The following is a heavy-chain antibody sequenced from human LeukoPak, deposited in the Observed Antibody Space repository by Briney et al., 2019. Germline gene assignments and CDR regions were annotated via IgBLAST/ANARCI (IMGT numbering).Heavy chain of an antibody. CDR1: GYNFTGYY. CDR2: INPVNDGT. J-gene: IGHJ4*02. CDR3: ASHYCSDNCRWKIEQSFDY. V-gene: IGHV1-2*02. D-gene: IGHD2-15*01. Sequence: AASVKVSCKASGYNFTGYYLHWVRQAPGQGLQWMGWINPVNDGTNYVQKFQGRVTMTRDTSINTAYMELTRLTSDDTAVYFCASHYCSDNCRWKIEQSFDYWGQGTLVTVSS.